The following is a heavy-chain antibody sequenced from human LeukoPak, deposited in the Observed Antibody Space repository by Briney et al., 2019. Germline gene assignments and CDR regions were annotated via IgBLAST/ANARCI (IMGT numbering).Heavy chain of an antibody. J-gene: IGHJ3*02. CDR3: ARVPYSGSYQDAFDI. CDR1: GGTFSSYA. Sequence: SVKVSCKASGGTFSSYAISWVRQAPGQGLEWMGGIIPIFGTANYAQKFQGRVTITTDESTSTAYMELSSLRSDDTAVYYCARVPYSGSYQDAFDIWGQGTMVTVSS. V-gene: IGHV1-69*05. D-gene: IGHD1-26*01. CDR2: IIPIFGTA.